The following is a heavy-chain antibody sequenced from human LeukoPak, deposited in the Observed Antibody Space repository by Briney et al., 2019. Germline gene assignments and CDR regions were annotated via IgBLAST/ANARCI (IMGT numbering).Heavy chain of an antibody. Sequence: GGSLRLSCVPSGFTLSTAGRGWVGKPQGKGLEGVANINPSGSEKYYVDSVEGRFTVSKDAAKNSVYLQMNNLRVEDTGIYFCARWGVNAGLDYWGQGTLVTVSS. CDR1: GFTLSTAG. V-gene: IGHV3-7*01. D-gene: IGHD6-13*01. J-gene: IGHJ4*02. CDR3: ARWGVNAGLDY. CDR2: INPSGSEK.